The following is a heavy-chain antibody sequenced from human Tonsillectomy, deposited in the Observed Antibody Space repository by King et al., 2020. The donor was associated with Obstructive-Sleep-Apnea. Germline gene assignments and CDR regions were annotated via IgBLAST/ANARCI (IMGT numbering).Heavy chain of an antibody. CDR1: GFTFSNYA. CDR2: ISGSGGST. V-gene: IGHV3-23*04. Sequence: VQLVESGGGLVQPGGSPRLSCAASGFTFSNYAMIWVRQAPGKGLEWVSAISGSGGSTYYADSVNDRFTISRDNSKNTLSLQMNNVKAKDTALYYCAKVSYYDFWSGYPCSFDYWGQGTLVTVSS. CDR3: AKVSYYDFWSGYPCSFDY. D-gene: IGHD3-3*01. J-gene: IGHJ4*02.